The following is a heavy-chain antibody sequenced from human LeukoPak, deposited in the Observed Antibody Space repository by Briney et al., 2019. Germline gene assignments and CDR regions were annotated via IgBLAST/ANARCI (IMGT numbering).Heavy chain of an antibody. V-gene: IGHV4-34*01. Sequence: PSETLSLTCAVSGVSFSGYFWSWIRQPPGKGPEWIGQISHSGNTDYNPSLKSRVTISLDMSKNQFSLKLLFVTAADTAVYYCTRTSPGIPLDFWGQGTLVTVSS. J-gene: IGHJ4*02. CDR3: TRTSPGIPLDF. D-gene: IGHD1-26*01. CDR1: GVSFSGYF. CDR2: ISHSGNT.